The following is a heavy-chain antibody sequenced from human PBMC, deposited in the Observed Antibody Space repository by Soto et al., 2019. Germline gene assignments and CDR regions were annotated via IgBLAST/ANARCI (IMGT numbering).Heavy chain of an antibody. D-gene: IGHD6-6*01. V-gene: IGHV1-69*13. CDR1: GGTFSSYA. CDR3: ARDGPYSSSSSVWFDP. J-gene: IGHJ5*02. CDR2: IIPIFGTA. Sequence: SVKVSCKASGGTFSSYAISWVRQAPGQGLEWMGGIIPIFGTANYAQKFQGRVTITADESTSTAYMELSSLRSEDTAVYYCARDGPYSSSSSVWFDPWGQGTLVTVSS.